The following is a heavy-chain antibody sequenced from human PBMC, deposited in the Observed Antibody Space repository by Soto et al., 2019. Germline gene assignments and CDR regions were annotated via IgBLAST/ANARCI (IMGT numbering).Heavy chain of an antibody. Sequence: GGSLRLSCVSSEFTFSGYAMHWVRQAPGKGLEWVAVISYDGSNKYYADSVKGRFTISRDIFKNTMYLQMNSLRIEDTAVYYCARATGADKEDYWGQGTLVTVSS. CDR3: ARATGADKEDY. V-gene: IGHV3-30-3*01. D-gene: IGHD3-10*01. CDR2: ISYDGSNK. J-gene: IGHJ4*02. CDR1: EFTFSGYA.